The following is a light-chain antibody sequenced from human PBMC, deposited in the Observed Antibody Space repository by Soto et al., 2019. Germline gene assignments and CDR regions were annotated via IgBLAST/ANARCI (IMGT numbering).Light chain of an antibody. CDR3: ETWDFNTRV. J-gene: IGLJ3*02. V-gene: IGLV4-60*02. CDR2: LEGSGSY. Sequence: QTVVTQSASASASLGSSVKLTCTLSSGHSSYIIAWHQQQPGKAPRYLMKLEGSGSYNKGSGVPDRFSGSSSGADRYLTISNLQFEDEADYYCETWDFNTRVCVVGTQLTVL. CDR1: SGHSSYI.